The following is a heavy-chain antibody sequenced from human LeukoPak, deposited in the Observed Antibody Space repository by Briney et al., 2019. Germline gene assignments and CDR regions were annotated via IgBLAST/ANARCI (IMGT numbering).Heavy chain of an antibody. CDR2: ISGSGGNT. CDR3: FGGSGYNSDY. J-gene: IGHJ4*02. V-gene: IGHV3-23*01. CDR1: GFTFSSYA. D-gene: IGHD3-22*01. Sequence: GGSLRLSCVASGFTFSSYAMNWVRQAPGKGLEWVSLISGSGGNTYYADSVKGRFTISRDNSRNTLYLQMNSLRAEDTALYSCFGGSGYNSDYWGQGTLVTVSP.